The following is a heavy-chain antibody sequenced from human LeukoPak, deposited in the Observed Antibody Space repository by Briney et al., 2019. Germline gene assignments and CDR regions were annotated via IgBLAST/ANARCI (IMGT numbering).Heavy chain of an antibody. CDR2: ISSSSSYI. Sequence: GGSLRLSCAASGFTFSSYSMNWVRQAPGKGLEWVSSISSSSSYIYYADSVKGRFTIFRDNAKNSLYLQMNSLRAEDMALYYCAKDRLSGFSGGVIDYWGQGTLVTVSS. V-gene: IGHV3-21*04. D-gene: IGHD6-19*01. J-gene: IGHJ4*02. CDR3: AKDRLSGFSGGVIDY. CDR1: GFTFSSYS.